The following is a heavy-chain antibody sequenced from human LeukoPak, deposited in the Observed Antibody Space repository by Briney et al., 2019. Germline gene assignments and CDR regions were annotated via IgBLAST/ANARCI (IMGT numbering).Heavy chain of an antibody. J-gene: IGHJ6*04. Sequence: GGTLRLSCAASGFTFTSYGMSWVRQVRQAPGKGLEWVSTISGSGGSTYYADSVNGRFTISRDNSKNTLYLQMNSLRAEDTAVYYCARGYGSGSYYNAGHMDVWGKGTTVTISS. D-gene: IGHD3-10*01. CDR2: ISGSGGST. CDR1: GFTFTSYG. CDR3: ARGYGSGSYYNAGHMDV. V-gene: IGHV3-23*01.